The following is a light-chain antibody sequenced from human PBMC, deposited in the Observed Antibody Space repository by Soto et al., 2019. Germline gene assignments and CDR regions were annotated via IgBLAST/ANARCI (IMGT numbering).Light chain of an antibody. J-gene: IGKJ4*01. Sequence: DIQMTQSPSSLSASVGDRVTITCPASQAISNYLNWYQQKPGKAPKLLIYDASNLETGVPSRFSGSGSLTDFTFTISSLQPEDIATYYCQQEDNLPITFGGGTKGEIK. CDR2: DAS. CDR3: QQEDNLPIT. CDR1: QAISNY. V-gene: IGKV1-33*01.